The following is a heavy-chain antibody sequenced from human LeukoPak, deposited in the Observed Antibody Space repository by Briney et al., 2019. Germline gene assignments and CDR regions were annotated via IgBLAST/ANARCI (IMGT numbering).Heavy chain of an antibody. CDR1: GFTFSDYY. Sequence: GGSLRLSCAASGFTFSDYYMTWIRQAPGKGLEWVSYISTSGSTIYYADSVKGRFTISRDNAKISLYLQMNNLRAEDTAVYYCARYYYDSSGYYYGDYWGQGTLVTVSS. CDR3: ARYYYDSSGYYYGDY. V-gene: IGHV3-11*01. D-gene: IGHD3-22*01. CDR2: ISTSGSTI. J-gene: IGHJ4*02.